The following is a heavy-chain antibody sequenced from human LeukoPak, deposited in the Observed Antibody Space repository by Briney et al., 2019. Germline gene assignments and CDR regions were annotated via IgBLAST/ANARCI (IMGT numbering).Heavy chain of an antibody. J-gene: IGHJ6*03. Sequence: SETLSLTCAVYGGSFSGYYWSWIRQPPGKGLEWIGEINHSGSTNYNPSLKSRVTISVDTSKNQFSLKLSSVTAADTAVYYCARPRTFDFWSGSYYYDMDVWGKGTTVTVSS. D-gene: IGHD3-3*01. CDR1: GGSFSGYY. CDR2: INHSGST. V-gene: IGHV4-34*01. CDR3: ARPRTFDFWSGSYYYDMDV.